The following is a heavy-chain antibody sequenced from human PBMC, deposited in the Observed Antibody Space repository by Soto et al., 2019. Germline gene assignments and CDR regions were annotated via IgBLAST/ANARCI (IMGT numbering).Heavy chain of an antibody. J-gene: IGHJ6*02. CDR3: AKDRMAARPDYYYYGMDV. CDR1: GFTFSSYA. V-gene: IGHV3-23*01. CDR2: ISGSGGST. D-gene: IGHD6-6*01. Sequence: LRLSCAASGFTFSSYAMSWVRQAPGKGLEWVSAISGSGGSTYYADSVKGRFTISRDNSKNTLYLQMNSLRAEDTAVYYCAKDRMAARPDYYYYGMDVWGQGTTVTVSS.